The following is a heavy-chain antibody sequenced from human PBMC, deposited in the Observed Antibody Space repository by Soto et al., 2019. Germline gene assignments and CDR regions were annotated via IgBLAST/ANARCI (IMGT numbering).Heavy chain of an antibody. CDR3: ARDGLYVYTYYYDSSGYRPFDY. J-gene: IGHJ4*02. CDR2: INHSGST. Sequence: QVQLQQWGAGLLKPSETLSLTCAVYGGSFSGYYWSWIRQPPGKGLEWIGEINHSGSTNYNPSLKRRVTISVDTSKNQFSLKLSSVTAADTAVYYCARDGLYVYTYYYDSSGYRPFDYWGQGTLVTVSS. V-gene: IGHV4-34*01. CDR1: GGSFSGYY. D-gene: IGHD3-22*01.